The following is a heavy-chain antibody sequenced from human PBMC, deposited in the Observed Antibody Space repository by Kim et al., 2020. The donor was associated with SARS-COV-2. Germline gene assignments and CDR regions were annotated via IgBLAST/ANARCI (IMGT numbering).Heavy chain of an antibody. J-gene: IGHJ4*02. Sequence: GGSLRISCAASGFTFSSHWMHWVRQAPGKGLVWVSRINSDGSTISYADSVKGRITISRDNAKNTLYLQMNSLRAEDTAVYYCARRQFTSGWYYFDYWGQG. D-gene: IGHD6-19*01. CDR1: GFTFSSHW. CDR3: ARRQFTSGWYYFDY. CDR2: INSDGSTI. V-gene: IGHV3-74*01.